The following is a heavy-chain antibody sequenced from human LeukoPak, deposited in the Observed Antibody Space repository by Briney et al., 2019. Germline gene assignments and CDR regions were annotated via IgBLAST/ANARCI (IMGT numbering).Heavy chain of an antibody. D-gene: IGHD3-22*01. V-gene: IGHV3-23*01. Sequence: PGGSLRLSCAACVFPFSSYAMGGVCQAPGKGLEWVSSITGSGATTHYADSVKGRFTISRDNSKNTLYLKVNSLIAEDTALYYCVKGDSSGWYGGQGTLVTVSS. J-gene: IGHJ4*02. CDR1: VFPFSSYA. CDR3: VKGDSSGWY. CDR2: ITGSGATT.